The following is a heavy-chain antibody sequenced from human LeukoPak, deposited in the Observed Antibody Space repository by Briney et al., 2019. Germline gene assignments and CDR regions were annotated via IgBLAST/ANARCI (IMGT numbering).Heavy chain of an antibody. J-gene: IGHJ4*02. CDR2: ISGSGAST. CDR3: AKSRSSSSTSCYNY. CDR1: GFTFSSYA. D-gene: IGHD2-2*02. V-gene: IGHV3-23*01. Sequence: GRSLRLSCAASGFTFSSYAMSWVRQAPEKGLEWVSAISGSGASTYYADSVKDRFTLSRDDSKNTLYLQMNSLRAEDTAVYYCAKSRSSSSTSCYNYWGQGTLVTVSS.